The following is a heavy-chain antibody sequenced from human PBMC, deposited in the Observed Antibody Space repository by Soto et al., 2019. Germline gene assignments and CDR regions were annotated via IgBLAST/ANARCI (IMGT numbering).Heavy chain of an antibody. D-gene: IGHD6-19*01. V-gene: IGHV4-39*01. J-gene: IGHJ5*02. CDR2: FYNSGSA. CDR3: ARPVGAVAGVPGWFDP. Sequence: QLQLQESGPRLVKPSETLSLTCTVSGGSISSSSYYWAWIRQPPGKGLEWIGTFYNSGSAYYNPSLKSRFTISVDTSKNQISLKVSSVTAADTAVYYCARPVGAVAGVPGWFDPWGQGTLVNVSS. CDR1: GGSISSSSYY.